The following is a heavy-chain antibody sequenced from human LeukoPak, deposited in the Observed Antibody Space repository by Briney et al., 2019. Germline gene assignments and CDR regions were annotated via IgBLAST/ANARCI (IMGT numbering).Heavy chain of an antibody. CDR2: IRYDGSNK. V-gene: IGHV3-30*02. D-gene: IGHD3-10*01. J-gene: IGHJ4*02. CDR1: GFTFSSYG. Sequence: GGSLRLSCAASGFTFSSYGMHWVRQAPGKGLEWVAFIRYDGSNKYYADSVKGRFTISRDNSKNTLYLQMNSLRAEDTAVYYCAKLQPYYYGSGEPRTPYYFDYWGQGTLVTVSS. CDR3: AKLQPYYYGSGEPRTPYYFDY.